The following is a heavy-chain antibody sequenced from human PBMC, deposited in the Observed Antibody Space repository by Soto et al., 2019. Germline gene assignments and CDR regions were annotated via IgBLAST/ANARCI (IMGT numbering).Heavy chain of an antibody. J-gene: IGHJ4*02. CDR3: AASRKGGWTCDY. CDR1: GDSISSGAYY. D-gene: IGHD6-19*01. Sequence: QVQLQESGPGLVTPSQTLSLSCTVSGDSISSGAYYWSWVRQFPGKGLEWIGYVHYSGNTFCTPSLKSRLSLSLDTSQNQFSLNLNSVTAADTAVYYCAASRKGGWTCDYWGQGTLVTVAS. CDR2: VHYSGNT. V-gene: IGHV4-31*03.